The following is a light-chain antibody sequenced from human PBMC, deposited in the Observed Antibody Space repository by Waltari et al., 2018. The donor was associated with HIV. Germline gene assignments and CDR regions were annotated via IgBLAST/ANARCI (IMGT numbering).Light chain of an antibody. V-gene: IGKV3-20*01. CDR2: GAS. Sequence: EIVMTQSPATLSVSPGERATLSCRASQSVGNRYLAWHQQKPGRAPRLLIYGASSRATGVPDRFSGSGSGTDFTLTISRLEPEDFAVYFCQLYGSSPPMYTFGQGTKLEIK. CDR3: QLYGSSPPMYT. CDR1: QSVGNRY. J-gene: IGKJ2*01.